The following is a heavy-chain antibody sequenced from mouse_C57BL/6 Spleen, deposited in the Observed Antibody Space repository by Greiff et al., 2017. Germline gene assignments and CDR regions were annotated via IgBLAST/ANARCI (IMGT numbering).Heavy chain of an antibody. V-gene: IGHV1-80*01. CDR3: ARGPLITTVKEDWDFDV. CDR1: GYAFSSYW. J-gene: IGHJ1*03. Sequence: QVQLQQSGAELVKPGASVKISCKASGYAFSSYWMNWVKQRPGKGLEWIGQIYPGDGDTNYNGKFKGKATLTADKSSSTAYMPLSSLPSEDSAVYLGARGPLITTVKEDWDFDVWGTGTTVTVSS. CDR2: IYPGDGDT. D-gene: IGHD1-1*01.